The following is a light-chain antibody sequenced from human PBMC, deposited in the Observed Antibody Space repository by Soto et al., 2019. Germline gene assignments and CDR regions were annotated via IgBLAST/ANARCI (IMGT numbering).Light chain of an antibody. Sequence: QSALTQPPSASRSPGQSVTISCTGTGSDIGGYNIVSWYQQHPGKVPKLIIYEVNKRPSGVPDRFSGSKSGNTASLTVSGLQADDEADYYCSSYAGTNNRYVFGTGTKLTVL. CDR3: SSYAGTNNRYV. CDR2: EVN. J-gene: IGLJ1*01. CDR1: GSDIGGYNI. V-gene: IGLV2-8*02.